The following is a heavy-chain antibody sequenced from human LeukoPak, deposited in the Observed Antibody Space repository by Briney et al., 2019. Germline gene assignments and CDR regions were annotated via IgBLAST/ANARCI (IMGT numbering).Heavy chain of an antibody. J-gene: IGHJ4*02. D-gene: IGHD6-13*01. CDR1: GDSVSSNSAA. Sequence: SQTLSLTCAISGDSVSSNSAAWNWIRQSPSRGLEWLGRTYYSSKWYNDYAVSVKSRITINPDTSKNQFSLQLNSVTPEDTAVYYCAKTIHSSGWSYFDYWGQGTLVTVSS. CDR3: AKTIHSSGWSYFDY. CDR2: TYYSSKWYN. V-gene: IGHV6-1*01.